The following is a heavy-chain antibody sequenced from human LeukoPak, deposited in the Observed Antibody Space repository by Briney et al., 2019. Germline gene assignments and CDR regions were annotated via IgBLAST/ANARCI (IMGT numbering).Heavy chain of an antibody. CDR3: ARRGTLVVVAATHYYFDY. J-gene: IGHJ4*02. D-gene: IGHD2-15*01. Sequence: SETLSLTCTVSGGSISSYCWSWIRQPPGKGLEWIGYIYTSGSTNYNPSLKSRVTISVDTSKNQFSLKLSSVTAADTAVYYCARRGTLVVVAATHYYFDYWGQGTLVTVSS. V-gene: IGHV4-4*09. CDR2: IYTSGST. CDR1: GGSISSYC.